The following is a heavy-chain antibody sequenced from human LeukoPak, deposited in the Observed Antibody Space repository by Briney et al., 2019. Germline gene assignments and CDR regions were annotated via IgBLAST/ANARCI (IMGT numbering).Heavy chain of an antibody. CDR1: GGTFSSSA. D-gene: IGHD5-18*01. CDR2: IIPIFGTA. J-gene: IGHJ4*02. CDR3: ARDLLDTVMVLGRVFDY. Sequence: SLKVSCKASGGTFSSSAISWVRQAPGQGLEWMGGIIPIFGTANNAQKFQGRVTITADESTSTAYMELTSLRSEDTAVYYCARDLLDTVMVLGRVFDYWGQGTLVTVSS. V-gene: IGHV1-69*01.